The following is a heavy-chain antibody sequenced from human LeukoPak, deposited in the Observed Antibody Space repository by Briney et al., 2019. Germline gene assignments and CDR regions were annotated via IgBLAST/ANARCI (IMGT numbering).Heavy chain of an antibody. CDR1: GGTFSSYA. Sequence: ASVKVSCKASGGTFSSYAISWVRQAPGQGLEWMGGIIPIFGTANYAQKFQGRVTITTDESTSTAYMELSSLRSEDTAVYYCARVAFGSSGLLFVFDPWGQGTLVTVSS. D-gene: IGHD3-22*01. V-gene: IGHV1-69*05. J-gene: IGHJ5*02. CDR2: IIPIFGTA. CDR3: ARVAFGSSGLLFVFDP.